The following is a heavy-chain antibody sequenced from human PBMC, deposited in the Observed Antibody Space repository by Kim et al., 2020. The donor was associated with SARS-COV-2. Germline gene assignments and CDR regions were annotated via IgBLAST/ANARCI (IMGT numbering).Heavy chain of an antibody. CDR2: IGTAGDT. D-gene: IGHD3-22*01. CDR3: ARDQARITVIIVVSDAFVI. J-gene: IGHJ3*02. Sequence: GGSLRLSCAASGFTFSSYDMHWVRQATGKGLEWFSAIGTAGDTYYPGSVKGRFTISRENAKNSLYLQMNSLRAGDTAVYYCARDQARITVIIVVSDAFVIWGQGAIVTVSS. V-gene: IGHV3-13*01. CDR1: GFTFSSYD.